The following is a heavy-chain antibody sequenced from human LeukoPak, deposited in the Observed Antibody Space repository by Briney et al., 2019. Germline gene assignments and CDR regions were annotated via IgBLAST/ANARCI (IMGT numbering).Heavy chain of an antibody. J-gene: IGHJ4*02. D-gene: IGHD6-13*01. Sequence: ASVKVSCKASGYTFTGYYMHWVRQAPGQGLEWMGWINPKSGAADYAQQFRGRVTMTRDTSINTDYMEMKRVTSDDTAVYYCARGAEAETSPLDFWGQGTLVIVS. CDR2: INPKSGAA. CDR3: ARGAEAETSPLDF. CDR1: GYTFTGYY. V-gene: IGHV1-2*02.